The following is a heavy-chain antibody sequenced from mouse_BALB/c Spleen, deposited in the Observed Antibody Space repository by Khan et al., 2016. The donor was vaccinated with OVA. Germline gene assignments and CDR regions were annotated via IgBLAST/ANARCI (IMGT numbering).Heavy chain of an antibody. Sequence: VQLKESGPGLVKPSQSLSLTCTVTGYSITSGYAWNWIRQFPGNKLEWMGYISYSGGTSYNPSLKSRISITRDTSKNQFFLQLNSVTTEDTATYYCARGNYYGYNFDYGGQGTTLTVSS. CDR3: ARGNYYGYNFDY. D-gene: IGHD1-2*01. CDR1: GYSITSGYA. J-gene: IGHJ2*01. V-gene: IGHV3-2*02. CDR2: ISYSGGT.